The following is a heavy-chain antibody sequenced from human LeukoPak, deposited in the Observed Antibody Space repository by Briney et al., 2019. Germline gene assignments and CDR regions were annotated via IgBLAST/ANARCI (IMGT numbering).Heavy chain of an antibody. CDR3: ARYWGPYDNSGAYFDY. Sequence: PSETLSLTCTVSGDSISSSSYYWVWLRQPPGKGLEWIATIYYSGSTYYNPSLKSRVTISVDTSKNQFSLKLSSVTAPDTAMYYCARYWGPYDNSGAYFDYWGQGTLVTVSS. D-gene: IGHD3-22*01. CDR2: IYYSGST. J-gene: IGHJ4*02. V-gene: IGHV4-39*01. CDR1: GDSISSSSYY.